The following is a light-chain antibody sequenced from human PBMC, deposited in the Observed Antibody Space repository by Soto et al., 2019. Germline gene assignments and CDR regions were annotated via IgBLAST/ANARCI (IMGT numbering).Light chain of an antibody. CDR2: SSS. Sequence: DVQMTQSPSSLSASVGDIVTITCRASQDIRFNLGWFQQKPGEGPKRLIYSSSALQSGVPSRFSANSSGTELTLIINGLQPEDSASYFWLQHNTYPWTFGLGTKV. V-gene: IGKV1-17*01. CDR1: QDIRFN. J-gene: IGKJ1*01. CDR3: LQHNTYPWT.